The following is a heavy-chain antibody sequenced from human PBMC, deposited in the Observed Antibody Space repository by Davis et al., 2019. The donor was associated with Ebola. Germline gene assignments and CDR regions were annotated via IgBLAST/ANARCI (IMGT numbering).Heavy chain of an antibody. CDR3: ARGRSYYYGSRTYWGY. D-gene: IGHD3-10*01. CDR1: GGSFSGYY. V-gene: IGHV4-34*01. CDR2: INHSGST. Sequence: SETLSLTCAVYGGSFSGYYWSWIRQPPRKGLEWIGEINHSGSTNYNPSLKSRVTISVDTSKNQFSLKLSSVTAADTAVYYCARGRSYYYGSRTYWGYWGQGTLVTVSS. J-gene: IGHJ4*02.